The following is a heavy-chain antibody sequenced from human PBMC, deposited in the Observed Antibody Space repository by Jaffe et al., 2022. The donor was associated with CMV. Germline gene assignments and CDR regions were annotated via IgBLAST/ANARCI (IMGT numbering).Heavy chain of an antibody. CDR2: MNPNSGNT. V-gene: IGHV1-8*01. Sequence: QVQLVQSGAEVKKPGASVKVSCKASGYTFTSYDINWVRQATGQGLEWMGWMNPNSGNTGYAQKFQGRVTMTRNTSISTAYMELSSLRSEDTAVYYCARGRPLIAAAAPSNWSYYYGMDVWGQGTTVTVSS. J-gene: IGHJ6*02. CDR3: ARGRPLIAAAAPSNWSYYYGMDV. CDR1: GYTFTSYD. D-gene: IGHD6-13*01.